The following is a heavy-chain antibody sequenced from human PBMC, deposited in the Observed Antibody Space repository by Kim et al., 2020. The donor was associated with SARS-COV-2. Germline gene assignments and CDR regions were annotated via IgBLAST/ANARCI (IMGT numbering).Heavy chain of an antibody. CDR1: GYMSPGYW. D-gene: IGHD2-15*01. Sequence: GESLKISCKGSGYMSPGYWISWVRQTPGKLEWMGRIDPGDSYTNYSPSLQGHVTISVDKSIDTAYLEWSSLKASDTAIYYCARVKVSAFVDTWFDPWGQGTLVTVSS. CDR2: IDPGDSYT. V-gene: IGHV5-10-1*01. J-gene: IGHJ5*02. CDR3: ARVKVSAFVDTWFDP.